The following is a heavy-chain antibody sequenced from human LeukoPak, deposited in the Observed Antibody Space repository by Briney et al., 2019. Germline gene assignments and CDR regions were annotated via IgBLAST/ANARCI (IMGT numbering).Heavy chain of an antibody. J-gene: IGHJ6*02. CDR2: INPSGGST. V-gene: IGHV1-46*01. D-gene: IGHD1-26*01. CDR3: ARTIVGATSVHYYGMDV. Sequence: ASVKVSCKASGYTFTSYYMHWVRQAPGQGLEWMGIINPSGGSTSYAQKFQGRVTMTTDTSTSTAYMELRSLRSDDTAVYYCARTIVGATSVHYYGMDVWGQGTTVTVSS. CDR1: GYTFTSYY.